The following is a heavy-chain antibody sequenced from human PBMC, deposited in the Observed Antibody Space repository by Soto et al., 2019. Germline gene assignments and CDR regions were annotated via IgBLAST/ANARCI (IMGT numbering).Heavy chain of an antibody. CDR3: ARHESSSWYNFTWLDP. Sequence: SETLSLTCTVSCGSISSSSYYCGWIRQPPGKGLEWIGSIYYSVITYYNPSLKSRVTISVDTSKNQFSLKLSSVTAEDTAVYYCARHESSSWYNFTWLDPRGQVTLVTVS. CDR2: IYYSVIT. V-gene: IGHV4-39*01. D-gene: IGHD6-13*01. CDR1: CGSISSSSYY. J-gene: IGHJ5*02.